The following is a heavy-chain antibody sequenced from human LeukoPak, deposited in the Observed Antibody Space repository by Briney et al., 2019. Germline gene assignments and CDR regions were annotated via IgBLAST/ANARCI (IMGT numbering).Heavy chain of an antibody. CDR3: ARHTPMTTVTTKGRWFDP. CDR1: GGSISSGSYY. J-gene: IGHJ5*02. Sequence: SGTLSLTCTVSGGSISSGSYYWSWIRQPAGKGLEWIGRIYTSGSTNYNPSLKSRVTISVDTSKNQFSLKLSSVTAADTAVYYCARHTPMTTVTTKGRWFDPWGQGTLVTVSS. D-gene: IGHD4-17*01. V-gene: IGHV4-61*02. CDR2: IYTSGST.